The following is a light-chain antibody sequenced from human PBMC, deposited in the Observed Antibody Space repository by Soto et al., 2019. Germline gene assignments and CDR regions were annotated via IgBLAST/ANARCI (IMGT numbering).Light chain of an antibody. Sequence: DLQMTQSPSSLSASVGDRVTITGRASQSISSYLNWYQQKPGKAAKLLIYAASSLQSGVPSRFSGGGSGTDFTLTISSLQPEDFATYYCQQSYSTPYTFGQGTKLEIK. V-gene: IGKV1-39*01. CDR3: QQSYSTPYT. CDR2: AAS. J-gene: IGKJ2*01. CDR1: QSISSY.